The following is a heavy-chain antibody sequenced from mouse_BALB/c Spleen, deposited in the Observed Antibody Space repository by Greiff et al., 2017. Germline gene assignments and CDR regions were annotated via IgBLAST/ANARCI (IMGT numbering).Heavy chain of an antibody. V-gene: IGHV5-4*02. Sequence: EVQVVESGGGLVKPGGSLKLSCAASGFTFSDYYMYWVRQTPEKRLEWVATISDGGSYTYYPDSVKGRFTISSDNAKNNLYLQMSSLKSEDTAMYYCARGGYYGSSSAWFAYWGQGTLVTVSA. CDR1: GFTFSDYY. CDR3: ARGGYYGSSSAWFAY. D-gene: IGHD1-1*01. J-gene: IGHJ3*01. CDR2: ISDGGSYT.